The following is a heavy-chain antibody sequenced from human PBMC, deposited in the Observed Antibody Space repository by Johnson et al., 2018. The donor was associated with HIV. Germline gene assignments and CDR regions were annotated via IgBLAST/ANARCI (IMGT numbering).Heavy chain of an antibody. CDR3: ALGGSWYAFDI. V-gene: IGHV3-33*08. CDR2: IWYDGSNK. CDR1: GFTLGSYA. Sequence: QVQLVESGGDLVQPGGPLRLSCAASGFTLGSYAMSWVRQAPGKGLEWVAVIWYDGSNKYYADSVKGRFTISRDNSKNTLYLQMNSLRAEDTAVYYCALGGSWYAFDIWGQGTMVTVSS. J-gene: IGHJ3*02. D-gene: IGHD2-15*01.